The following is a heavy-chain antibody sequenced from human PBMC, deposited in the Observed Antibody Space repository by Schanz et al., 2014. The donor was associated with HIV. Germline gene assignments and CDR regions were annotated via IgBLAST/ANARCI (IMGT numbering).Heavy chain of an antibody. CDR2: ISYDGNDK. CDR3: AREGGTSGRNGYFDS. CDR1: GFTFSTYA. J-gene: IGHJ4*02. Sequence: QVQLLESGGGLVQPGGSLRLSCAASGFTFSTYAMSWVRQAPGKGLEWVALISYDGNDKYYADSVKGRFTISRDNSKNTLFLQMNSLRAEDTAIYFCAREGGTSGRNGYFDSWGQGALVTVSS. V-gene: IGHV3-30*03. D-gene: IGHD6-19*01.